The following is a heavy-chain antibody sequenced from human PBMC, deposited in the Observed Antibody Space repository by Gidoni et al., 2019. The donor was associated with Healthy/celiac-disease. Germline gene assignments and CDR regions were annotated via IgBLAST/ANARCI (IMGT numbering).Heavy chain of an antibody. J-gene: IGHJ4*02. D-gene: IGHD6-6*01. V-gene: IGHV4-30-2*01. CDR2: IYHSGST. CDR3: ASHYSSSFNFDY. CDR1: GGPISSGGYS. Sequence: QLQLQESGSGLVKPSQTLSLTCAVSGGPISSGGYSWSWIRQPPGKGLEWIGYIYHSGSTYYNPSLKSRVTISVDRSKNQFSLKLSSVTAADTAVYYCASHYSSSFNFDYWGQGTLVTVSS.